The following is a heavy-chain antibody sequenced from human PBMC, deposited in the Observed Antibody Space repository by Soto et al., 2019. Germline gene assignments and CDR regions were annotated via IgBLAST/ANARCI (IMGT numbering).Heavy chain of an antibody. CDR1: VFTFDDDG. Sequence: PWGSLRIACASSVFTFDDDGMHWVRQAPGKGLDWVSGINWNGASVVYTDSVKGRFTISRDNAKSSLYLQMNSLRLEDTALYYCVKDKSLEVRGTAPFDSWGQGTLVTVSS. D-gene: IGHD3-10*01. J-gene: IGHJ4*02. CDR3: VKDKSLEVRGTAPFDS. CDR2: INWNGASV. V-gene: IGHV3-9*01.